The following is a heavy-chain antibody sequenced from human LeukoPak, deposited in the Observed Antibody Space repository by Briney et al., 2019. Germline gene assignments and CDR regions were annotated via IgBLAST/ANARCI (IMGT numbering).Heavy chain of an antibody. CDR3: ARLLAGEYDPFDI. J-gene: IGHJ3*02. CDR1: GGSISPYY. D-gene: IGHD6-19*01. CDR2: IFYSGST. V-gene: IGHV4-59*08. Sequence: SETLSLTCTVSGGSISPYYWSWIRQPPGTGLEWIGNIFYSGSTNYNPSLQSRVSISVDTSKNQFSLNLNSVTAADTAVYYCARLLAGEYDPFDIWGQGTMVTVSP.